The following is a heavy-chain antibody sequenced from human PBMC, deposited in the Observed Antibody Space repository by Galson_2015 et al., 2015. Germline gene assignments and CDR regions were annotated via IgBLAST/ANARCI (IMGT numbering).Heavy chain of an antibody. CDR3: ARGPRFLEWPQGNRFDP. CDR1: GGSISSGGYY. V-gene: IGHV4-31*01. D-gene: IGHD3-3*01. CDR2: IYYSGST. Sequence: TLSLTCTVSGGSISSGGYYWSWIRQHPGKGLEWIGYIYYSGSTYYNPITADESTSTAYMELSSLRSEDTAVYYCARGPRFLEWPQGNRFDPWGQGTLVTVSS. J-gene: IGHJ5*02.